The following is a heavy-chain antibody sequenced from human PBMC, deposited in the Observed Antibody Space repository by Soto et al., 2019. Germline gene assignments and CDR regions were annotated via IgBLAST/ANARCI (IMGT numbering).Heavy chain of an antibody. CDR3: AREKNMITCGGVIVRDACDI. V-gene: IGHV1-8*01. CDR1: GYTFTSYD. Sequence: GASVKVSCNASGYTFTSYDINWVRQATGQGLEWMGWMNPNSGNTGYAQKFQGRVTMTRNTSISTAYMELSSLRSEDTAVYYCAREKNMITCGGVIVRDACDIWGQGTRVTVSS. J-gene: IGHJ3*02. D-gene: IGHD3-16*02. CDR2: MNPNSGNT.